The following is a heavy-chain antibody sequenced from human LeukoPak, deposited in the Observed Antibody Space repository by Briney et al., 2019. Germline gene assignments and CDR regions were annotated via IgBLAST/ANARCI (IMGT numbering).Heavy chain of an antibody. CDR1: GYTFTSYH. D-gene: IGHD1-1*01. J-gene: IGHJ5*02. CDR2: INPSGGST. V-gene: IGHV1-46*01. Sequence: ASVKVSCKASGYTFTSYHMHWVRQAPGQGLEWMGIINPSGGSTSYAQKFQGRVTMTRGTSTSTVYMELSSLRSEDTAVYYCARDRYENWNQNVMNWFDPWGQGTLVTVSS. CDR3: ARDRYENWNQNVMNWFDP.